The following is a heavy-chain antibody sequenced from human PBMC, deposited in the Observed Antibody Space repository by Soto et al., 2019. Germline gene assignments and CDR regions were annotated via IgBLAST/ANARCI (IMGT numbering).Heavy chain of an antibody. CDR1: GGTFSSYT. CDR3: ARDVDPVPVVVPAAGSWFDP. Sequence: QVQLVQSGAEVKKPGSSVKVSCKASGGTFSSYTISWVRQAPGQGLEWMGRIIPILGIANYAQKFQGRVTTTAEKSTRPAYMEVGSLRSAATAVYYCARDVDPVPVVVPAAGSWFDPWGQGALVTVSS. D-gene: IGHD2-2*01. CDR2: IIPILGIA. V-gene: IGHV1-69*08. J-gene: IGHJ5*02.